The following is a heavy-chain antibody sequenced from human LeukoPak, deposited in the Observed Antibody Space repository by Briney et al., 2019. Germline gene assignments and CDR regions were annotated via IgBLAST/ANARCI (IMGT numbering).Heavy chain of an antibody. J-gene: IGHJ4*02. V-gene: IGHV4-31*03. CDR1: GGSISSGVYY. Sequence: SQTLSLTCTVSGGSISSGVYYWGWIRQPPGKGLEWIGYIYYSGSAYYNPSLKSRVTISVDTSENQFSLKLSSVTAADTAVYYCARVNYGSATKEDYWGQGTLVTVSS. D-gene: IGHD3-10*01. CDR2: IYYSGSA. CDR3: ARVNYGSATKEDY.